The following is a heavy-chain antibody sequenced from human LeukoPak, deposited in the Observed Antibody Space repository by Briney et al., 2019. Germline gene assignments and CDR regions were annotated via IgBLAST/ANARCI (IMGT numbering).Heavy chain of an antibody. J-gene: IGHJ4*02. CDR2: IRYDGSNK. D-gene: IGHD3-22*01. Sequence: GGSLRLSCAASGFTFSSYGMHWVRQAPGKGLEWVAFIRYDGSNKYYADSVKGRFTISRDNSKNTLYLQMNSLRAEDTAVYYCARTHFYYYDSSGYPYWGQGTLVTVSS. CDR1: GFTFSSYG. V-gene: IGHV3-30*02. CDR3: ARTHFYYYDSSGYPY.